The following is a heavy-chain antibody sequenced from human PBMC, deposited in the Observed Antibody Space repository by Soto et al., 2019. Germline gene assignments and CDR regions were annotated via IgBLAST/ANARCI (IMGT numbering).Heavy chain of an antibody. CDR1: GATFSTTG. V-gene: IGHV1-69*01. D-gene: IGHD2-21*02. CDR2: IIPLFGTP. J-gene: IGHJ5*02. CDR3: AIASPVICGGDPCYRLDSSFDT. Sequence: QVQLVQSGAEVRKPGSSLRVSCKSSGATFSTTGISWVRQAPGQGLECMGGIIPLFGTPKYARKFQGRVSITADESTNTVYMELNSLRPDDAAVYYCAIASPVICGGDPCYRLDSSFDTWGQGSMVIVSS.